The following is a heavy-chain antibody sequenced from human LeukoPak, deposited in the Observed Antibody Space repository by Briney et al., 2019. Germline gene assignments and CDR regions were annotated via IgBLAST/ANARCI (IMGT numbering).Heavy chain of an antibody. J-gene: IGHJ4*02. CDR3: ARDPYSSGWYAVDY. CDR1: GFTFSRYW. Sequence: PGGSLRLSCAASGFTFSRYWMHWVRQAPGKGLVWVSRINSDGSSTSYADSVKGRFTISRDNARDTLSLRMNSLRAEDTAVYYCARDPYSSGWYAVDYWGQGTLVTVSS. CDR2: INSDGSST. D-gene: IGHD6-19*01. V-gene: IGHV3-74*01.